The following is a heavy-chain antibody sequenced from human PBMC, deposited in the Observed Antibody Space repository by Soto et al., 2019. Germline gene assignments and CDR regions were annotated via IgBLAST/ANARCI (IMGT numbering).Heavy chain of an antibody. CDR1: VVTFSSYA. CDR3: AKVFDSHLDFDY. CDR2: ISGSGGST. Sequence: GALRLSCAASVVTFSSYAMSWVRQAPGKGLEWVSAISGSGGSTYYADSVKGRFTISRDNSKNTLYLQMNSLRAEDTAVYYCAKVFDSHLDFDYWGQGTLVTVSS. D-gene: IGHD3-9*01. V-gene: IGHV3-23*01. J-gene: IGHJ4*02.